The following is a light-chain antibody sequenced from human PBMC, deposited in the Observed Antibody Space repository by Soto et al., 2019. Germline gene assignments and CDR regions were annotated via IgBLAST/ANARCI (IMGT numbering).Light chain of an antibody. Sequence: AIRMTQSPSSLSASTRDRVTITCRASQGISSYLAWYQQEPGKAPQLLIYAASTLQSGVPSRFSGSGSGTDFTLTISCLQSEDFATYYCQQYYSYPIFTFGPGTKVDIK. CDR3: QQYYSYPIFT. CDR1: QGISSY. V-gene: IGKV1-8*01. J-gene: IGKJ3*01. CDR2: AAS.